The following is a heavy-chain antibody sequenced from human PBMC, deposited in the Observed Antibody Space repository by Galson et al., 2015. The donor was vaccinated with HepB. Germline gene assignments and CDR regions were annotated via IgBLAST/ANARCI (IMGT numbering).Heavy chain of an antibody. CDR1: GFTFSGSA. Sequence: SLRLSCAASGFTFSGSAMHWVRQASGKGLEWVGHIRSKVHNYATAYAASVKGRFTISRDESKNTAFLQMSSLKVEDTAVYYCARLFGAGDTWASYYTMDVWGRGTTVTVSS. CDR2: IRSKVHNYAT. CDR3: ARLFGAGDTWASYYTMDV. D-gene: IGHD3-22*01. J-gene: IGHJ6*02. V-gene: IGHV3-73*01.